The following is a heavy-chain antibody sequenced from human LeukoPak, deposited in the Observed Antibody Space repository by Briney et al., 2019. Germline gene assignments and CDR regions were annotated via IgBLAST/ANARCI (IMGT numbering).Heavy chain of an antibody. CDR2: IYHSGST. D-gene: IGHD6-13*01. CDR3: ARDGIAAAGPDY. V-gene: IGHV4-30-2*01. Sequence: SETLSLTCTVSGGSISSGGYYWSWIRQPPGKGLEWIGYIYHSGSTYYNPSLKSRVTISVDRSKNQFSLKLSSVTAADTAVYYCARDGIAAAGPDYWGQGTLVTVSS. CDR1: GGSISSGGYY. J-gene: IGHJ4*02.